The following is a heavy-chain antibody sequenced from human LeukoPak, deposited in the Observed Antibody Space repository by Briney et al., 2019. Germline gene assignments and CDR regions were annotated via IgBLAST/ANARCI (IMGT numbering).Heavy chain of an antibody. V-gene: IGHV3-33*01. CDR2: TWYDGSNK. J-gene: IGHJ3*02. Sequence: PGGSLRLSCAASGFTFSSYGMHWVRQAPGKGLEWVAVTWYDGSNKYYADSVKGRFTISRDNSKNTLYLQMNSLRAEDTAVYYCARNTYYYDSSGYYRVDAFDIWGQGTMVTVSS. D-gene: IGHD3-22*01. CDR1: GFTFSSYG. CDR3: ARNTYYYDSSGYYRVDAFDI.